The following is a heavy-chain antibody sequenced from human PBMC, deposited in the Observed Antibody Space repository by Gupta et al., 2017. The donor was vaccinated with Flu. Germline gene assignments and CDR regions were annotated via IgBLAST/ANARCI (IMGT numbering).Heavy chain of an antibody. Sequence: EVRLAQSGGEVEKPGAALKISCKGSGYSFSNYWIGWVRQTPGKGLEWMGIIYPGDSDTRYSPSSQGQVTFSVDKSINTAYLQWSSLKASDSGIYYCARRRGSSDWYYFDYWGQGSLVTVSS. CDR1: GYSFSNYW. CDR2: IYPGDSDT. J-gene: IGHJ4*02. CDR3: ARRRGSSDWYYFDY. D-gene: IGHD6-19*01. V-gene: IGHV5-51*03.